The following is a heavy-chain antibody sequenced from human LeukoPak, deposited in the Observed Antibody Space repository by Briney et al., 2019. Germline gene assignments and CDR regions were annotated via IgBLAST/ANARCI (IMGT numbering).Heavy chain of an antibody. D-gene: IGHD3-22*01. CDR1: GYTFTSYY. V-gene: IGHV1-46*01. Sequence: ASVKVSCKASGYTFTSYYMHWVRQAPGQGLEWMGIINPSGGSTSYAQKFQGRVTMTRDMSTSTVYMELSSLRSEDTAVYYCARVTIYDSSGYYYPGGSDCWGQGTLVTVSS. CDR3: ARVTIYDSSGYYYPGGSDC. CDR2: INPSGGST. J-gene: IGHJ4*02.